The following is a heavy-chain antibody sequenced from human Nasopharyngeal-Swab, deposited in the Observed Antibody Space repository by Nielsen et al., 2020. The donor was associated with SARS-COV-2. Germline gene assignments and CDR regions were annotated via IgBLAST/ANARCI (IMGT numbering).Heavy chain of an antibody. D-gene: IGHD6-13*01. Sequence: LSLTCAASGFTFSSYAMSWVRQAPGKGLEWVSAISGSGGSTYYADSVKGRFTISRDNSKNTLYLQMNSPRAEDTAVYYCAKGGTPGSIAAALGYYYGMDVWGQGTTVTVSS. CDR1: GFTFSSYA. CDR2: ISGSGGST. V-gene: IGHV3-23*01. J-gene: IGHJ6*02. CDR3: AKGGTPGSIAAALGYYYGMDV.